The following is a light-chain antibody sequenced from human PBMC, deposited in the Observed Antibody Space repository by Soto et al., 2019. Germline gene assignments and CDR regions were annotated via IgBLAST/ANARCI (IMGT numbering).Light chain of an antibody. CDR2: DVS. J-gene: IGLJ1*01. V-gene: IGLV2-23*02. Sequence: QSALTQPASVSGSPGQSITISCTGTSSDVGSYKYVSWYQQHPGKAPKLMIYDVSKRPSGYANRFSGSKSGNTASLTISGLQAEDEADYYCCSYAGSSTYVFGTGTKLTVL. CDR1: SSDVGSYKY. CDR3: CSYAGSSTYV.